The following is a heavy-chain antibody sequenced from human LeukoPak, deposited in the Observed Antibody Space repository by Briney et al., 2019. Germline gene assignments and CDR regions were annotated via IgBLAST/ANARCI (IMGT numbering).Heavy chain of an antibody. CDR2: ICNSGNT. Sequence: PSETLPLTCRVCGGSISTCYWSWMRQPPGKGLEWIGYICNSGNTTYNPSLRSRVTISVDTSKNHFSLKLSSVTAADTALYYCARLNYDYRYGMDVWGQGTTVIVSS. CDR1: GGSISTCY. CDR3: ARLNYDYRYGMDV. V-gene: IGHV4-59*01. J-gene: IGHJ6*02.